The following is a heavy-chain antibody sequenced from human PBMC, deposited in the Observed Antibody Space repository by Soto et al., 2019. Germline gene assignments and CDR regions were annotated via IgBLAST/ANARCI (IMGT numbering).Heavy chain of an antibody. D-gene: IGHD3-3*02. Sequence: EVQLVESGGGLVQPGRSLRLSCTASGFTFGDYAMSWFRQAPGKGLEWVGFIRSKAYGGTTEYAASVKGRFTISRDDSKSIAYLQMNSLKTEDTAVYYCTRDRPDTKHLSGGDWFDPWGQGTLVTVSS. CDR3: TRDRPDTKHLSGGDWFDP. CDR1: GFTFGDYA. J-gene: IGHJ5*02. V-gene: IGHV3-49*03. CDR2: IRSKAYGGTT.